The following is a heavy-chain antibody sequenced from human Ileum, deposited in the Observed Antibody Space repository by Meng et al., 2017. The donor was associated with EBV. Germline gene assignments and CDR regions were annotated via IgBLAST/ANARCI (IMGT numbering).Heavy chain of an antibody. D-gene: IGHD3-16*01. J-gene: IGHJ4*02. CDR1: GDSISRNNW. Sequence: HLPGPGQGLVKPSGTLSLTWAFLGDSISRNNWWSWVRQSPGKGLEWIAEIHHSGTTTYNPSLKSRVTISVDKSENHFSLKLTSVTAADTAVYYCARGSDYVWGIWGQGTLVTVSS. CDR3: ARGSDYVWGI. V-gene: IGHV4-4*02. CDR2: IHHSGTT.